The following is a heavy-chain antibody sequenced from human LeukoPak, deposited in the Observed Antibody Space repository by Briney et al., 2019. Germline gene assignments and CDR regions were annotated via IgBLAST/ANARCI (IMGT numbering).Heavy chain of an antibody. CDR1: GFTFSSYS. CDR3: ARDPSSGWYLKGWFDP. Sequence: GGSLRLSCAASGFTFSSYSMNWVRQAPGKGLGWVSSISSSSSYIYYADSVKGRFTISRDNAKNSLYLQMNSLRAEDTAVYYCARDPSSGWYLKGWFDPWGQGTLVTVSS. CDR2: ISSSSSYI. D-gene: IGHD6-19*01. J-gene: IGHJ5*02. V-gene: IGHV3-21*01.